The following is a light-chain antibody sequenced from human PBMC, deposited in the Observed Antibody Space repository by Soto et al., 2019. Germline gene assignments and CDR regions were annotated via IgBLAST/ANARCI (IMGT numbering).Light chain of an antibody. CDR2: GSS. Sequence: EIVLTQSPGILSLSPGERATLSCGASQTVSGNYLAWYQQKPGQSPRLLIYGSSDRATGIPDRFSGSGSGTDFTLTINRVEPEDFAVYYCQQYGSSPPYTFGQGTTLEI. J-gene: IGKJ2*01. CDR1: QTVSGNY. CDR3: QQYGSSPPYT. V-gene: IGKV3-20*01.